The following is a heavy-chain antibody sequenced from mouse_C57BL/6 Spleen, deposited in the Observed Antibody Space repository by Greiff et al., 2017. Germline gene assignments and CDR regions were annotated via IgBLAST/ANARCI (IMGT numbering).Heavy chain of an antibody. CDR1: GYTFTDYN. CDR2: INPNNGGT. D-gene: IGHD2-4*01. J-gene: IGHJ3*01. CDR3: ARRIYYDYDGFGFAY. V-gene: IGHV1-18*01. Sequence: VQLKQSGPELVKPGASVKIPCKASGYTFTDYNMDWVKQSHGKSLEWIGEINPNNGGTIYNQKFKGKATLTVDKSSSTAYMELRSLTSEDTAVYYCARRIYYDYDGFGFAYWGQGTLVTVSA.